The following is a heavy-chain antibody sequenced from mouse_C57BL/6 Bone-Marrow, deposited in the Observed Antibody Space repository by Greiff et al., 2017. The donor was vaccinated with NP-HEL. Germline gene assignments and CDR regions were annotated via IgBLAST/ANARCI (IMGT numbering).Heavy chain of an antibody. CDR2: IDPETGCT. J-gene: IGHJ3*01. V-gene: IGHV1-15*01. Sequence: QVQLQQSGAELVRPGASVTLSCTASGYTFTDYEMHWVKQTPVHGLEWIGAIDPETGCTSYNQKFKGKAILTADKSSSTAYMGLRSLTSEDSAVYCCTGYQLEFAYWGKGTLVTVSA. CDR3: TGYQLEFAY. D-gene: IGHD4-1*02. CDR1: GYTFTDYE.